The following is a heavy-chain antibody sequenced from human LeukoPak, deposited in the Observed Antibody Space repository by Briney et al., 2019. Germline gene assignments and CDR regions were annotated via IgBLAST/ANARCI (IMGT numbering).Heavy chain of an antibody. J-gene: IGHJ4*02. V-gene: IGHV6-1*01. D-gene: IGHD3-10*01. Sequence: SQTLSLTCAISGDSVSSNRAAWNWIRQPPSRGLEWLGRTFYRAKWYDDYAVSVRGRITINPDTSKNQFSLRLDSVTPEDTALYYCAREVTYYSGSVTYDNVDYWGQGTLVTVSS. CDR1: GDSVSSNRAA. CDR3: AREVTYYSGSVTYDNVDY. CDR2: TFYRAKWYD.